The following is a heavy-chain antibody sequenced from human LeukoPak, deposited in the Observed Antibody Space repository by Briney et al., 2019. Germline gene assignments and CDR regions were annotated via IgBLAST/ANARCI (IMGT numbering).Heavy chain of an antibody. CDR3: ARAAEDEQELLNYYFDY. Sequence: GGSLRLSCAASGFTFSYYYMSWIRQAAGKGLEWVSYISSSGSTIYYADSVKGRFTISRDNAKNSLYLQMNSLRAEDTAVYYCARAAEDEQELLNYYFDYWGQGTLVTVSS. J-gene: IGHJ4*02. CDR1: GFTFSYYY. V-gene: IGHV3-11*01. D-gene: IGHD1-26*01. CDR2: ISSSGSTI.